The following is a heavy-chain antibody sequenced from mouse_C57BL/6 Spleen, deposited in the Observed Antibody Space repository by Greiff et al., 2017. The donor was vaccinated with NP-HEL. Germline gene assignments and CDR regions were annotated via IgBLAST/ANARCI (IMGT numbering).Heavy chain of an antibody. J-gene: IGHJ4*01. D-gene: IGHD2-5*01. CDR2: INPYNGGT. CDR1: GYTFTDYY. V-gene: IGHV1-19*01. CDR3: ARRHYSNLYAMDY. Sequence: VQLKESGPVLVKPGASVKMSCKASGYTFTDYYMNWVKQSHGKSLEWIGVINPYNGGTSYNQKFKGKATLTVDKSSSTAYMELNSLTSEDSAVYYCARRHYSNLYAMDYWGQGTSVTVSS.